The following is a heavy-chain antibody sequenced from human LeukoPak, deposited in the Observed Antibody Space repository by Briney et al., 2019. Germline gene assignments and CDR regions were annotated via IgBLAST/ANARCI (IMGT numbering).Heavy chain of an antibody. V-gene: IGHV3-23*01. CDR3: AKGPRASGWTYFDY. D-gene: IGHD6-19*01. CDR1: GXTFSSYA. J-gene: IGHJ4*02. CDR2: ISGSGGST. Sequence: GGSLRLSWAASGXTFSSYAMSWVRQAPGKGLEWVSVISGSGGSTYSAESMKGRFTISRDNSKNTLYLQMNSLRVEDTAVYYCAKGPRASGWTYFDYWGQGTLVTVSS.